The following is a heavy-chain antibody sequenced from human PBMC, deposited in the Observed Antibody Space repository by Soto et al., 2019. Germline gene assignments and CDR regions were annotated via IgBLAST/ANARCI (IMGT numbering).Heavy chain of an antibody. J-gene: IGHJ4*02. Sequence: QVELVQSGAEVKNPGASVTVSCKASGEFFTTYGISWVRQAPGQGLEGMGWISTYSTNTNYAPKFQGRLLLTADTYTTTAHMELRSLRPVATAVYYCARWAGRVRDYGGPFDYWGQGSLVTVSP. CDR1: GEFFTTYG. D-gene: IGHD4-17*01. V-gene: IGHV1-18*04. CDR3: ARWAGRVRDYGGPFDY. CDR2: ISTYSTNT.